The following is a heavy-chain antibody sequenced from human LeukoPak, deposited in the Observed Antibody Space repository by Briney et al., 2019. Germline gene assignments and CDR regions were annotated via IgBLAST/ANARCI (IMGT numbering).Heavy chain of an antibody. D-gene: IGHD6-13*01. J-gene: IGHJ4*02. Sequence: ASVKVSCKASGYTFISYVLSWVRQAPGQGREGMGWSSAYNGNTNYAQNLQGRVTMTTATSTSTAYMELTSLRSDDTPVYYCARVFPAGYSSSWYQDYWGQGTLVTVSS. CDR3: ARVFPAGYSSSWYQDY. V-gene: IGHV1-18*01. CDR2: SSAYNGNT. CDR1: GYTFISYV.